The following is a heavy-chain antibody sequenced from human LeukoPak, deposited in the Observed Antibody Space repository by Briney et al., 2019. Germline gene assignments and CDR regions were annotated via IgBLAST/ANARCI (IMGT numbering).Heavy chain of an antibody. CDR3: ARRAEIFSGYDLLDY. Sequence: GGSLRLSCAASGFTFSSYSMNWVRQAPGLGLDWVSYISSSSSTIYYADSVKGRFTISRDNSKNTLYLQMNSLRAEDTAVYYCARRAEIFSGYDLLDYWGQGTLVTVSS. V-gene: IGHV3-48*01. CDR2: ISSSSSTI. CDR1: GFTFSSYS. J-gene: IGHJ4*01. D-gene: IGHD5-12*01.